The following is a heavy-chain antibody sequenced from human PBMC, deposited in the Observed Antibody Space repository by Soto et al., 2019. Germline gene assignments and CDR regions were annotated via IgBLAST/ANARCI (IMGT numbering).Heavy chain of an antibody. D-gene: IGHD3-22*01. J-gene: IGHJ6*02. Sequence: GSLRLSCAASGFTFSSYAMHWVRQAPGKGLEWVAVISYDGSNKYYADSVKGRFTISRDNSKNTLYLQMNSLRAEDTAVYYCAREYSGYYDSSGYYYYYGMDVWGQGTTVTVSS. CDR3: AREYSGYYDSSGYYYYYGMDV. CDR2: ISYDGSNK. CDR1: GFTFSSYA. V-gene: IGHV3-30-3*01.